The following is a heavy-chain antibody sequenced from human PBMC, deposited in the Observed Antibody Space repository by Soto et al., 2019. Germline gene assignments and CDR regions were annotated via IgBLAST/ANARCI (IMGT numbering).Heavy chain of an antibody. CDR1: GFTFSVYS. J-gene: IGHJ4*02. Sequence: EVQLVESGGDLVQREGSLRLSCVASGFTFSVYSMNWVRQAPGKGLEWFSYITSDTKTIKYADSVKGRFTISRDNAKNSVYLQMNSLRDEDTAVYYCARSVEGHFDYWGQGTVVTVSP. CDR3: ARSVEGHFDY. V-gene: IGHV3-48*02. CDR2: ITSDTKTI. D-gene: IGHD6-19*01.